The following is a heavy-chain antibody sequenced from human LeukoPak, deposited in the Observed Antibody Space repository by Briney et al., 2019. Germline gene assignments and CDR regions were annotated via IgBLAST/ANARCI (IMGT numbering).Heavy chain of an antibody. CDR2: ISAYNGNT. J-gene: IGHJ6*03. Sequence: WASVKVSCKASGYTFTSYGISWVRQAPGQELEWMGWISAYNGNTNYAQKLRGRVTMTTDTSTSTAYMELRSLRSDDTAVYYCARRTTVVTPDYYYYYMDVWGKGTTVTVSS. D-gene: IGHD4-23*01. CDR3: ARRTTVVTPDYYYYYMDV. CDR1: GYTFTSYG. V-gene: IGHV1-18*01.